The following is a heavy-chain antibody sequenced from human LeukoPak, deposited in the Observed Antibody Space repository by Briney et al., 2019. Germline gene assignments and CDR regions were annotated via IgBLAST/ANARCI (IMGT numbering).Heavy chain of an antibody. CDR3: ALPQAGYDFWSGYYS. Sequence: SVKVSCKASGGTFSSYAISWVRQAPGQGLEWMGGIIPIFGTANYAQKFQGRVTITTDESTSTAYMELSSLRSEDTAVYYCALPQAGYDFWSGYYSWGQGTLVNGPS. J-gene: IGHJ4*02. CDR2: IIPIFGTA. V-gene: IGHV1-69*05. CDR1: GGTFSSYA. D-gene: IGHD3-3*01.